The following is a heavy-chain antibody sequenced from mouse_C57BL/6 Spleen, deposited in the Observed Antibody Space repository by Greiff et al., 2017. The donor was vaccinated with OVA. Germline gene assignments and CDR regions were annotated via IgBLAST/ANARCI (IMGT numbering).Heavy chain of an antibody. V-gene: IGHV5-17*01. D-gene: IGHD2-5*01. CDR1: GFTFSDYG. Sequence: VESGGGLVKPGGSLKLSCAASGFTFSDYGMHWVRQAPEKGLEWVAYISSGSSTIYYADTVKGRFTISRDNAKNTLFLQMTSLRSEDTAMYYCARETYYSNYVEAMDYWGQGTSVTVSS. J-gene: IGHJ4*01. CDR3: ARETYYSNYVEAMDY. CDR2: ISSGSSTI.